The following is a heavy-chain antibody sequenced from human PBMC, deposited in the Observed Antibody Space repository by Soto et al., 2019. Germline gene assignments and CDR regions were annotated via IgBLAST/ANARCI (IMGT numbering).Heavy chain of an antibody. J-gene: IGHJ4*02. CDR2: IIPISGAA. V-gene: IGHV1-69*06. Sequence: QVQLVQSGAAVKKPGSSVKVSCKASGGTFSNYVVNWVRQAPGQGLEWMGRIIPISGAANYAQKFQGRVTITADKSTSTSYMGLSSLRSEDTAVYYCARDMTRTVVPYFDFWGQGTLVTVSS. CDR1: GGTFSNYV. D-gene: IGHD1-7*01. CDR3: ARDMTRTVVPYFDF.